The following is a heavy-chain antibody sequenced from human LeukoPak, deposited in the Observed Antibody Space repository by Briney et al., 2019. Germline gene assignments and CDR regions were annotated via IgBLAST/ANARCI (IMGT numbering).Heavy chain of an antibody. CDR1: GFTFNNYA. J-gene: IGHJ4*02. CDR2: FYSGGST. D-gene: IGHD7-27*01. V-gene: IGHV3-23*03. Sequence: GGSLRLSCAGSGFTFNNYAMSWVRRAPGKGLEWVSVFYSGGSTYYEDSVKGRFTISKDSSKNTLYLQMNSLRAEDTAVYYCARETLGSYYFDYWGQGTLVTVSS. CDR3: ARETLGSYYFDY.